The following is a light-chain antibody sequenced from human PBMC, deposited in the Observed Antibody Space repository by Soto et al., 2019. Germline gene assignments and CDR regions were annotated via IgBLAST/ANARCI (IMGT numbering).Light chain of an antibody. J-gene: IGLJ1*01. CDR3: CSYPGSSSYV. CDR2: EVS. V-gene: IGLV2-23*02. CDR1: SSDVGSYNL. Sequence: QSVLTQPASVSGSPGQPITSSCTGTSSDVGSYNLVSWYQQHPGKAPKLMIYEVSKRPSGVSNRFSGSKSGNTASLTISGLQAEDEADYYCCSYPGSSSYVFGTGTKVPVL.